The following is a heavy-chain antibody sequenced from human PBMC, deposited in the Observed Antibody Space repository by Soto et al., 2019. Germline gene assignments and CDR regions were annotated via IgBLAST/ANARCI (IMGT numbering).Heavy chain of an antibody. V-gene: IGHV3-30*18. CDR1: GFTFSSYG. CDR2: ISYDGSNK. D-gene: IGHD3-3*01. J-gene: IGHJ6*02. CDR3: AKDSAYYDFWSGYSYYYYYGMDV. Sequence: LRLSCAASGFTFSSYGMHWVRQAPGKGLEWVAVISYDGSNKYYADSVKGRFTISRDNSKNTLYLQMNSLRAEDTAVYYCAKDSAYYDFWSGYSYYYYYGMDVWGQGTTVTV.